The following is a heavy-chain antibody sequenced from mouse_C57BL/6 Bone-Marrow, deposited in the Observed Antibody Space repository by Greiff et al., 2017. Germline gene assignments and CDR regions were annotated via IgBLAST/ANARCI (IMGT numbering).Heavy chain of an antibody. D-gene: IGHD2-3*01. CDR1: GYTFTDYE. Sequence: QVQLQQSGAELVRPGASVTLSCKASGYTFTDYEMHWVKQTPVHGLEWIGAIDPETGGTAYNQKFKGKAILTADKSSSTAYMELRSLTSEDSAVYYCTRRAYDGYYVGGMDCWGQGTSVTVSS. CDR2: IDPETGGT. V-gene: IGHV1-15*01. J-gene: IGHJ4*01. CDR3: TRRAYDGYYVGGMDC.